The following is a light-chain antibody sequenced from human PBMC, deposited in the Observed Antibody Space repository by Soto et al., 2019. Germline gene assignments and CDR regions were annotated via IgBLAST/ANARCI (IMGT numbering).Light chain of an antibody. CDR1: QSLSNH. J-gene: IGKJ4*01. Sequence: EIVMTQSPATLSVSPGDRATLSCRASQSLSNHLSWYQQKPGQAPRLLIYFTSTRDTGIPPRFSGSGSGTDFPLTISSLQCEDFAVYFSHKNNIWPLPFCGGTRVE. CDR2: FTS. V-gene: IGKV3-15*01. CDR3: HKNNIWPLP.